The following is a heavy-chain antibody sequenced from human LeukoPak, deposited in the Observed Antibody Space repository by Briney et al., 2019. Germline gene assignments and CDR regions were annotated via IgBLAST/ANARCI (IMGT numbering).Heavy chain of an antibody. D-gene: IGHD4-11*01. J-gene: IGHJ3*02. V-gene: IGHV3-30*03. CDR2: ISYDGSNK. Sequence: GGSLRLSCAASGFTFNTSGMHWVRQAPGRGLQWVSVISYDGSNKHYADSVEGRFTISRDNSKNTLFLQVNSLRAEDTAVYYCADAGPTSTDAFDIWGQGTLVTVSS. CDR1: GFTFNTSG. CDR3: ADAGPTSTDAFDI.